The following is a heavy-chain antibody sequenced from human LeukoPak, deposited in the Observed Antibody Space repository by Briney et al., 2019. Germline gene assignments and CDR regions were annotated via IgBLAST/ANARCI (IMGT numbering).Heavy chain of an antibody. D-gene: IGHD3-3*01. CDR1: GYTFTSYG. J-gene: IGHJ5*02. CDR2: ISAYNGNT. V-gene: IGHV1-18*01. CDR3: AREEPLSIFGVVTQPNWFDP. Sequence: GASVKVSCKASGYTFTSYGISWVRQAPGQGLEWMGWISAYNGNTNCAQKLQGRVTMTTDTSTSTAYMELRSLRSDDTAVYYCAREEPLSIFGVVTQPNWFDPWGQGTLVTVSS.